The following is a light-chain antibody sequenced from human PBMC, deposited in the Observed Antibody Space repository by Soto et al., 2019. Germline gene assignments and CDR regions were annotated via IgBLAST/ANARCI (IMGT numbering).Light chain of an antibody. J-gene: IGLJ3*02. Sequence: QSVLTQPPSVSAAPGQKVTISCSGSSSNIRNNFVSWYQQLPGTAPRLLIYDNNQRPSGIPDRFSGSKSGSSATLGITGLQTGDEADYYCSSYTSSSTLVFGGGTKLTVL. CDR3: SSYTSSSTLV. V-gene: IGLV1-51*01. CDR2: DNN. CDR1: SSNIRNNF.